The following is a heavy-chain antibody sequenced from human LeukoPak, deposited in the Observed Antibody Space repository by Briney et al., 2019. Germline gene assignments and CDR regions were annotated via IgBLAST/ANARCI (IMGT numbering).Heavy chain of an antibody. CDR1: GYTFSSYG. V-gene: IGHV1-2*02. CDR2: INPNSGGT. J-gene: IGHJ4*02. Sequence: ASVKVSCKAAGYTFSSYGITWVRQAPGQGLEWMGWINPNSGGTNYAQKFQGRVTMTRDTSISTAYMELSRLRSDDTAVYYCARDFIFYEILTGYYNLYYFDYWGQGTLVTVSS. D-gene: IGHD3-9*01. CDR3: ARDFIFYEILTGYYNLYYFDY.